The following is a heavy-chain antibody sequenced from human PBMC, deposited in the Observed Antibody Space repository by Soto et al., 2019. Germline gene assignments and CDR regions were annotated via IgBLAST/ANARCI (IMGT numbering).Heavy chain of an antibody. CDR3: ARGAGFSTVPDY. V-gene: IGHV3-21*01. J-gene: IGHJ4*02. D-gene: IGHD2-2*01. CDR2: ISSSSSYI. Sequence: EVQLVESGGGLVKPGGSLRLSCAASGFTFSSYSMNWVRQAPGKGLEWVSSISSSSSYIYYADSVKGRFTISRDNAKNSLYLQMNSLRAEDTAVHYCARGAGFSTVPDYWGQGTLATVSS. CDR1: GFTFSSYS.